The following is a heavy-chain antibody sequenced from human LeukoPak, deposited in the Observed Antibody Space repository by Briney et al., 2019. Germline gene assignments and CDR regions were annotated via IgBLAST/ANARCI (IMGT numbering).Heavy chain of an antibody. CDR1: GYSIRSGYQ. D-gene: IGHD4-11*01. Sequence: SETLSLTCSVSGYSIRSGYQWGCIRPAPGKGLEWIGSINYSGRTYDNPSLKSRVTISIDTSKNQIFLKLRSTTAADTAHYYCARAEINDYNRYWGQGILVIVSS. J-gene: IGHJ4*02. V-gene: IGHV4-38-2*01. CDR3: ARAEINDYNRY. CDR2: INYSGRT.